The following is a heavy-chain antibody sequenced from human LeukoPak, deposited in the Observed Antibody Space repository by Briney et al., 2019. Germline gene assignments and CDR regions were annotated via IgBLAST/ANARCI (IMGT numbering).Heavy chain of an antibody. CDR3: ARDSGILTGSDAFDI. D-gene: IGHD3-9*01. J-gene: IGHJ3*02. V-gene: IGHV3-11*01. CDR1: GFTFSDYY. CDR2: ISSSGSTI. Sequence: GGSLRLSFAASGFTFSDYYMSWIRQAPGKGLEWVSYISSSGSTIYYADSVKGRFTISRDNAKNSLYLQMNSLRAEDTAVYYCARDSGILTGSDAFDIWGQGTMVTVSS.